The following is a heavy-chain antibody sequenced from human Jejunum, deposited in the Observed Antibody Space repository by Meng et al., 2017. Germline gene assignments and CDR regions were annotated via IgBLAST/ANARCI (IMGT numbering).Heavy chain of an antibody. Sequence: QVQLVQSGAEVKKPGASVKVSCKASGYTFIDHFMHWVRQAPGQGLEWMGRINPNSGDTDLAQKFLDRVTMTRDTSITTAYMELSSLTSDDTAVYFCARQGRPGGGSGPTFDYWGQGSLVTASS. J-gene: IGHJ4*02. CDR3: ARQGRPGGGSGPTFDY. V-gene: IGHV1-2*06. D-gene: IGHD3-10*01. CDR2: INPNSGDT. CDR1: GYTFIDHF.